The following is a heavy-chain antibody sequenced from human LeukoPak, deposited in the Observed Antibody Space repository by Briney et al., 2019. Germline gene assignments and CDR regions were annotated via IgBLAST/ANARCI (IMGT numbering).Heavy chain of an antibody. D-gene: IGHD4-23*01. V-gene: IGHV3-53*01. Sequence: GGSLRLSCEASGFTVSSNYMSWVRQAPGEGLEWVAVIHSGGSTYYADSVKGRFTISRDNSKNTLYLQMNSLRAEDTAVYYCARVTDFGGDWFDPWGQGTLVTVSS. CDR3: ARVTDFGGDWFDP. J-gene: IGHJ5*02. CDR1: GFTVSSNY. CDR2: IHSGGST.